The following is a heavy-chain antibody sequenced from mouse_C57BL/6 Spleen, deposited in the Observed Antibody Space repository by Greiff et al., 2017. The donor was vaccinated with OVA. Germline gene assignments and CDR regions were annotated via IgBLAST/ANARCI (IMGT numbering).Heavy chain of an antibody. CDR3: ARQEIVTPFAY. CDR1: GFTFSSYG. D-gene: IGHD2-5*01. Sequence: EVKLMESGGDLVKPGGSLKLSCAASGFTFSSYGMSWVRQTPDKRLEWVATISSGGSYNYYPDSVKGRFTISRDNANNTLYLQMSSLKSEDTAMYYCARQEIVTPFAYWGKGTLVTVSA. CDR2: ISSGGSYN. J-gene: IGHJ3*01. V-gene: IGHV5-6*01.